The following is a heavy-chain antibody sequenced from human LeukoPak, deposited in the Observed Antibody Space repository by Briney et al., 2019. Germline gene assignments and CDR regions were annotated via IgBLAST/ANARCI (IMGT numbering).Heavy chain of an antibody. V-gene: IGHV4-59*01. J-gene: IGHJ6*03. Sequence: SETLSLTCTVSGGSISSYYWSWIRQPPGKGLEWIGYIYCSGSTNYNPSLKSRVTISVDTSKNQFSLKLSSVTAADTAVYYCARVVPQWLVEGKNYMDVWGKGTTVTVSS. CDR2: IYCSGST. D-gene: IGHD6-19*01. CDR3: ARVVPQWLVEGKNYMDV. CDR1: GGSISSYY.